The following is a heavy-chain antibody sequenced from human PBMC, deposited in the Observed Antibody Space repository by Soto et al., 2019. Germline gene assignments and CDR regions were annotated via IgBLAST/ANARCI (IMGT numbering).Heavy chain of an antibody. D-gene: IGHD2-2*01. J-gene: IGHJ4*02. Sequence: PGGSLRLSCAASGFTFSDYYMSWIRQAPGKGLEWVSYISSSGSTIYYADSVKGRFTISRDNAKNSLYLQMNSLRAEDTAVYYCARDTPAIVVVPAAQDYWGQGTLVTVSS. CDR2: ISSSGSTI. V-gene: IGHV3-11*01. CDR1: GFTFSDYY. CDR3: ARDTPAIVVVPAAQDY.